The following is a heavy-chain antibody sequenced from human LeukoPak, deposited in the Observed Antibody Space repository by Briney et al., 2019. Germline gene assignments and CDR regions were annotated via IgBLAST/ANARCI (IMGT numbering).Heavy chain of an antibody. J-gene: IGHJ4*02. Sequence: SQTLSLTCTVSGGSISTGGYYWSWIRQHPGKGLEYIGYIYYRGSTYYSPSLKSRLTISLDTPNNQFSLKLRSVTAADTAVYYCARVRQWLTQYYFDYWGQGTLVTVSS. V-gene: IGHV4-31*03. CDR2: IYYRGST. D-gene: IGHD6-19*01. CDR1: GGSISTGGYY. CDR3: ARVRQWLTQYYFDY.